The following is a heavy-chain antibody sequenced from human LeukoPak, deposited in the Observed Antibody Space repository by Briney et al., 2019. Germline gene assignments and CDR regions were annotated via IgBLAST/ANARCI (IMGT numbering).Heavy chain of an antibody. CDR1: GLTFSNAW. D-gene: IGHD2-2*01. CDR2: IKSKTDGGTT. Sequence: KTGGSLRLSCAASGLTFSNAWMSWVRQAPGKGLEGVGRIKSKTDGGTTDYAAPVKGRFTISRDDSKNTLYLQMNSLKTEDTAVYYCTTGYCSRTSCYYFDYWGQGTLVTVSS. CDR3: TTGYCSRTSCYYFDY. J-gene: IGHJ4*02. V-gene: IGHV3-15*01.